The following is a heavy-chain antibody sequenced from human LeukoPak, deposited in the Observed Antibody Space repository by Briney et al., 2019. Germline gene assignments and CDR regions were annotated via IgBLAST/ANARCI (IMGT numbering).Heavy chain of an antibody. CDR2: IYYSGST. CDR3: ARGGYYGSGNDFRFDP. V-gene: IGHV4-39*07. D-gene: IGHD3-10*01. J-gene: IGHJ5*02. CDR1: GGSISSSSYY. Sequence: PSETLSLTCTVSGGSISSSSYYWGWIRQPPGKGLEWIGSIYYSGSTNYKPSLKSRVTISVDTSQNQFSLKLGSVTAADTAVYYCARGGYYGSGNDFRFDPWGQGTLVTVSS.